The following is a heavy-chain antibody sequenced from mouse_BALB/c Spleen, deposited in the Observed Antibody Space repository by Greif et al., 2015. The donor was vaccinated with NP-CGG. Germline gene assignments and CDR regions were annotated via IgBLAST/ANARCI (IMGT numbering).Heavy chain of an antibody. Sequence: VQLQQSGAELVKPGASVKLSCTASGFNIRDTYMHWVKQRPEQGLEWIGRIDPANGYTKYDPKFQGKATITADTSSNTACLHFSSLTSEDTAVYYCARYYRYPYYAMDYWGQGTSVTVSS. CDR2: IDPANGYT. V-gene: IGHV14-3*02. CDR1: GFNIRDTY. CDR3: ARYYRYPYYAMDY. D-gene: IGHD2-14*01. J-gene: IGHJ4*01.